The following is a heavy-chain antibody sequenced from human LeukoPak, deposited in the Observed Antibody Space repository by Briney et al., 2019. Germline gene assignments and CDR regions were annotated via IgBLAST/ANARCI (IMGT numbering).Heavy chain of an antibody. D-gene: IGHD6-19*01. CDR2: IKEDGSEK. CDR1: GFTFSSYT. Sequence: GGSLRLSCAASGFTFSSYTMNWVRQAPGKGLEWVANIKEDGSEKYYVDFVKGRFTISRDNANNSLYLQMNSLRVEDTAVYYCARLAGPRREYWGQGTLLTVSS. J-gene: IGHJ4*02. CDR3: ARLAGPRREY. V-gene: IGHV3-7*01.